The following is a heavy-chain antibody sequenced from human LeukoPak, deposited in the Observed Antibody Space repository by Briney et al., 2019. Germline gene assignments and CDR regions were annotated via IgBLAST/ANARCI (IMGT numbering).Heavy chain of an antibody. J-gene: IGHJ4*02. CDR1: GFTFSSYA. D-gene: IGHD5-12*01. V-gene: IGHV3-64*04. Sequence: PGGSLRLSCSASGFTFSSYAMHWVRQAPGKGLEYVSAISSNGGSTYYADSVKGRFTISRDNSKNTLYLQMNSLRAEDTAVYYCAKDRIGRWLRPIDYWGQGTLVTVSS. CDR3: AKDRIGRWLRPIDY. CDR2: ISSNGGST.